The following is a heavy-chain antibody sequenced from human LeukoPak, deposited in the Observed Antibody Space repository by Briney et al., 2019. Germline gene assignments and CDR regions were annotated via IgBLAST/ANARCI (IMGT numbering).Heavy chain of an antibody. CDR1: GFTFSSYA. V-gene: IGHV3-23*01. CDR3: AKDYYDSSAHGY. J-gene: IGHJ4*02. CDR2: ISGSGGST. Sequence: GGSLRLSCAASGFTFSSYAMSWVRHAPGKGLEWVSAISGSGGSTYYADSVKGRFTISGDNSKNTLYLQMNSLRAEDTAVYYCAKDYYDSSAHGYWGQGTLVTVSS. D-gene: IGHD3-22*01.